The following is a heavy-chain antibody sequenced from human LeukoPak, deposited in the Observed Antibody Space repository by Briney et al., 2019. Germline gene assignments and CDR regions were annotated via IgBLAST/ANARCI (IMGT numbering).Heavy chain of an antibody. CDR3: ARDHDGKGY. CDR1: GFTFSRYW. CDR2: INQDGGDK. V-gene: IGHV3-7*01. J-gene: IGHJ4*02. Sequence: GGSLRLSCAASGFTFSRYWMSWVRQAPGKGLEWVANINQDGGDKYHADSVKGRFTISRDNAKNSLYLQMNSLRAEDTAVYYCARDHDGKGYWGQGTLVTVSS.